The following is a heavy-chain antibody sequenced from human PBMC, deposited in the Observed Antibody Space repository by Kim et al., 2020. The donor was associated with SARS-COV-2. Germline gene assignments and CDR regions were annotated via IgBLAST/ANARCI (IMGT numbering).Heavy chain of an antibody. D-gene: IGHD2-15*01. CDR3: ARVLPERYRSGGSNYFDY. CDR1: GGSISSYY. Sequence: SETLSLTCTVSGGSISSYYWSWIRQPTGKGLEWIGYIYYSGSTNYNPSLKSRVTISVDTSKNQFSLKLSSVTAADTAVYYCARVLPERYRSGGSNYFDYWGQGTLVTVSS. J-gene: IGHJ4*02. CDR2: IYYSGST. V-gene: IGHV4-59*13.